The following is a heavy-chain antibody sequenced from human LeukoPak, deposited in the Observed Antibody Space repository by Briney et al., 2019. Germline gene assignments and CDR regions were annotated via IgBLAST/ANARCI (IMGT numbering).Heavy chain of an antibody. D-gene: IGHD2-2*02. V-gene: IGHV1-8*02. CDR2: MNPNSGNT. CDR3: AQASRYCSSTSCYIRSHYYYGMDV. J-gene: IGHJ6*02. Sequence: ASVKVSCKASGGTFSSYAISWVRQATGQGLEWMGWMNPNSGNTGYAQKFQGRVTMTRNTSISTAYMELSSLRSEDTAVYYCAQASRYCSSTSCYIRSHYYYGMDVWGQGTTVTVSS. CDR1: GGTFSSYA.